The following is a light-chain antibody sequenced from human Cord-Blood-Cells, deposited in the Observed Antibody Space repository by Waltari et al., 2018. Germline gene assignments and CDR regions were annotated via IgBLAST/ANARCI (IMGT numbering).Light chain of an antibody. CDR2: DVS. Sequence: QSALTQPLTVCGSPGQSVTISCTGTSSDVGGYYYVSWYQQHPDKAPKLMIYDVSKPPSGVPDRFSGSKSGNTASLTIAGLQAEDDADYYCCAYAGSYTYVFGTGTKVTVL. CDR1: SSDVGGYYY. V-gene: IGLV2-11*01. CDR3: CAYAGSYTYV. J-gene: IGLJ1*01.